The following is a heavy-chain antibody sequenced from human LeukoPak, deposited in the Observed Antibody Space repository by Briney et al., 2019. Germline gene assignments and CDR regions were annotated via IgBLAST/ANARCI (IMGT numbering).Heavy chain of an antibody. CDR3: ARGLYYGGNQRAHDAFDI. Sequence: AXVKVSCKASGYIFTDYYMHWVRQAPGQGLEGMGWFNPASGGTKYAQKFQGRVTMTRDTSINTAYMELSSLGLDDTAVYYCARGLYYGGNQRAHDAFDIWGQGTLVTVSS. D-gene: IGHD4-23*01. J-gene: IGHJ3*02. CDR1: GYIFTDYY. CDR2: FNPASGGT. V-gene: IGHV1-2*02.